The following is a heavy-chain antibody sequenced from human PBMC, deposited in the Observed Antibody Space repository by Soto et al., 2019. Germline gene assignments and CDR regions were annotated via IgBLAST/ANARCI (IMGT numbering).Heavy chain of an antibody. V-gene: IGHV1-46*03. CDR2: INPSGGST. CDR1: GYTFTSYY. D-gene: IGHD6-13*01. CDR3: AREGDFSSSSPAFFFDY. Sequence: ASVKVSCQASGYTFTSYYMHWVRQAPGQGLEWMGTINPSGGSTSYAQKFQGRVTMTRDTSTSTVYMELSSLRSEDTAVYYCAREGDFSSSSPAFFFDYWGQGTLVTVSS. J-gene: IGHJ4*02.